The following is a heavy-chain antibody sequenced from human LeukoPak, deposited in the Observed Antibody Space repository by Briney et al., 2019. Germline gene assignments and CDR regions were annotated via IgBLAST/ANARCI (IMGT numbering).Heavy chain of an antibody. D-gene: IGHD6-19*01. CDR1: GFTFSSSY. Sequence: GGSLRLSCAASGFTFSSSYMNWVRQAPGKGLEWVSAIYSGGTTYYADSVKGRFTISRDNSKNTLYLQMNSLRAEDTAVYYCARGEYSSGWYAYWGQGTLVTVSS. CDR3: ARGEYSSGWYAY. CDR2: IYSGGTT. J-gene: IGHJ4*02. V-gene: IGHV3-53*01.